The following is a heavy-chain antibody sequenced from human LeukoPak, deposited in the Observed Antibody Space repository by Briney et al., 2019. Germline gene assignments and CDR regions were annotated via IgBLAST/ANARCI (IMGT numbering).Heavy chain of an antibody. V-gene: IGHV1-69*01. D-gene: IGHD6-13*01. CDR3: ARDRRYSSSPFDP. CDR1: GGTFSSYA. J-gene: IGHJ5*02. CDR2: IIPIFGTA. Sequence: SVKVSCKASGGTFSSYAISWVRQAPGQGLEWMGGIIPIFGTANYAQKFQGRVTITADESTSTAYMELSSLRSEDTAVYYCARDRRYSSSPFDPWGQGTLVTVSS.